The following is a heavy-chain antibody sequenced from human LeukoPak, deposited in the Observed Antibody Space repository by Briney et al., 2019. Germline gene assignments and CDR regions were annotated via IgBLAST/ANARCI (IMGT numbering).Heavy chain of an antibody. V-gene: IGHV4-38-2*01. CDR1: GFSVRESNY. CDR3: ARVLIVVVTEENDAFDI. D-gene: IGHD2-21*02. Sequence: SETLSLTCAVSGFSVRESNYWGWIRQPPGKGLEWIGNIHYLGNTYYNPSLKNRVTISLDTSKNQFSLKLSSVTAADTAVYYCARVLIVVVTEENDAFDIWAKGQWSPSLQ. J-gene: IGHJ3*02. CDR2: IHYLGNT.